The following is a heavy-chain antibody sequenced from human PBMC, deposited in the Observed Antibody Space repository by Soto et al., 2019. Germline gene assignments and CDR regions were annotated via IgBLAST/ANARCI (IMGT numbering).Heavy chain of an antibody. J-gene: IGHJ4*02. CDR2: IYPGDSDT. CDR1: GYSFTSYW. CDR3: ARPALSEGSGWPYFDY. D-gene: IGHD6-19*01. Sequence: PGESLKISCKGSGYSFTSYWIGWVRQMPGKGLEWMGIIYPGDSDTRYSPSFQGQVTISADKSISTAHLQWSSLKASDTAMYYCARPALSEGSGWPYFDYWGQGTLVTVSS. V-gene: IGHV5-51*01.